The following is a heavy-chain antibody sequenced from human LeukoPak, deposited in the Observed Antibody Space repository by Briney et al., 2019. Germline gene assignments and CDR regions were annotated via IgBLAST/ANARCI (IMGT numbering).Heavy chain of an antibody. D-gene: IGHD6-13*01. J-gene: IGHJ4*02. V-gene: IGHV4-59*01. CDR2: IYYSGST. CDR1: GGSISSYY. CDR3: ARETEGSNFDY. Sequence: SETLSLTCTVSGGSISSYYWSWIRQPPGKGLEWIGYIYYSGSTNYNPSLRSRVTISVDTSKNQFSLKLSSVTAADTAVYYCARETEGSNFDYWGQGTLVTVSS.